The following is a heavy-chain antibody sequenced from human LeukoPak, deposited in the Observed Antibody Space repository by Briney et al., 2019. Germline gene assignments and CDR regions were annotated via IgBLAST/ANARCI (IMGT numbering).Heavy chain of an antibody. V-gene: IGHV3-7*01. Sequence: GGSLRLSCASSGFSFSSYWMTWVRQAPGKGLEWVANINQDGSQKYDVDSVKGRFTISRDNAKNSLHLQMNSLRVEDTAVYYCVSTGSVLDYWGQGTLVTVSS. J-gene: IGHJ4*02. CDR2: INQDGSQK. CDR3: VSTGSVLDY. CDR1: GFSFSSYW. D-gene: IGHD3-10*01.